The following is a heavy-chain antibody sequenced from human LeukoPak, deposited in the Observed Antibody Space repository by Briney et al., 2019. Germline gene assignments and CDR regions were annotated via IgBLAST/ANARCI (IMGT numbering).Heavy chain of an antibody. V-gene: IGHV1-46*01. CDR1: GYTFTSYH. D-gene: IGHD3-10*01. J-gene: IGHJ4*02. Sequence: ASVKVSCKASGYTFTSYHMHWVRQAPGQGLEWMGIINPSGGTTNYAQKFRGRVTMTRDMSTSTVYMELSSLRSEDTAVYYCARVPYGSGSYFDYWGQGTLVTVSS. CDR3: ARVPYGSGSYFDY. CDR2: INPSGGTT.